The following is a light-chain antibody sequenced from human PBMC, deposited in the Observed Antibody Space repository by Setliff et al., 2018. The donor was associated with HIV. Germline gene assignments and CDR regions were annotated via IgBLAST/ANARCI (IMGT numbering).Light chain of an antibody. CDR2: GAS. CDR1: QTISNN. Sequence: VMTQSPGTLSVSPGDRATLSCRASQTISNNLAWYQQKPGQAPRLLIYGASTRATGIPVRFSGSGSGTESTLTISSLQSEDFAVYYCQHYDNWPPVTFGQGTKVDIK. J-gene: IGKJ1*01. CDR3: QHYDNWPPVT. V-gene: IGKV3-15*01.